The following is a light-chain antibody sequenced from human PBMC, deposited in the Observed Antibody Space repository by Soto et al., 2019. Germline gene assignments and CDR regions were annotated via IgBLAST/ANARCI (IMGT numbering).Light chain of an antibody. CDR1: NSDGGDYNY. CDR3: SSYTNSNTRV. J-gene: IGLJ1*01. V-gene: IGLV2-14*01. Sequence: QSVLARPASVSGSPGQSIAMSCTGTNSDGGDYNYVSWYQQHPGKAPKLIIYEVSNRPSGISDRFSASKSGNTASLTISGLQAEDEADYYCSSYTNSNTRVFGTGTKVTVL. CDR2: EVS.